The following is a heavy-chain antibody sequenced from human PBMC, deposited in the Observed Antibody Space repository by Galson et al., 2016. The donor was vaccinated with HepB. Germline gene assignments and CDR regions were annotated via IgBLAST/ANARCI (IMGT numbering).Heavy chain of an antibody. V-gene: IGHV3-15*06. CDR2: IRNKAEGGTA. CDR3: TTDGDGSYIEH. J-gene: IGHJ4*02. D-gene: IGHD1-26*01. CDR1: GFSFSSVW. Sequence: SLRLSCAASGFSFSSVWMSWVRQAPGKGLEWVGRIRNKAEGGTAHYAEPVKGRFTISRDDAKNSLYLQMERLKTEDTALYYCTTDGDGSYIEHWGQGSLVTVSS.